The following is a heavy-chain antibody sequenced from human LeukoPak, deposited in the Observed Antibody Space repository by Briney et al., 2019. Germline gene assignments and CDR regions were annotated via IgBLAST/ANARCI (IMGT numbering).Heavy chain of an antibody. CDR1: GFTFSSYS. Sequence: GGSLRLSCAASGFTFSSYSMNWVRQAPGKGLEWVSYISSSSTIYYADSVKGRFTISRDNAKNSLYLQMNSLRAEDTAAYYCARDNRIVGAAFGSYWGQGTLVTVSS. CDR3: ARDNRIVGAAFGSY. CDR2: ISSSSTI. V-gene: IGHV3-48*01. J-gene: IGHJ4*02. D-gene: IGHD1-26*01.